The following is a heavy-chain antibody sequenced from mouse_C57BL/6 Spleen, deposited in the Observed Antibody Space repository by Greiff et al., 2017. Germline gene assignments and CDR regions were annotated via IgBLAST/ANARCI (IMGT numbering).Heavy chain of an antibody. Sequence: DVKLVESGGGLVQPGGSMKLSCVASGFTFSNYWMNWVRQSPEKGLEWVAQIRLKSDNYATNYAESVKGRFTISRDDSKSSVYLQMNNLRAEDTGINYCTNGYVAYWGQGTLVTVSA. D-gene: IGHD2-2*01. J-gene: IGHJ3*01. CDR3: TNGYVAY. V-gene: IGHV6-3*01. CDR2: IRLKSDNYAT. CDR1: GFTFSNYW.